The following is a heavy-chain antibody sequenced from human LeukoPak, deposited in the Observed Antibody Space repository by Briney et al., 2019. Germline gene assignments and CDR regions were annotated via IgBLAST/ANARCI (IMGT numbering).Heavy chain of an antibody. J-gene: IGHJ4*02. CDR2: IFHSGIT. D-gene: IGHD5-12*01. Sequence: SSETLSLTCTVSGASISSYYWSWVRQPPGKGLEWIGYIFHSGITNYNSSLESRGTISVDTSKKQVSLNLTSVTAADTAVYFCARGGAYSAYDFRRDFDYWGQGTLVTVSS. V-gene: IGHV4-59*01. CDR1: GASISSYY. CDR3: ARGGAYSAYDFRRDFDY.